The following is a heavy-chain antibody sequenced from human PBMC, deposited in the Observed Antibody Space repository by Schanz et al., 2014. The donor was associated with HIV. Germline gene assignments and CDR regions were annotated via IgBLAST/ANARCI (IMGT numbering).Heavy chain of an antibody. CDR1: GYTFTRYD. Sequence: QVQLVQSGAEVKKPGASVKVSCKASGYTFTRYDINWVRQATGQGLEWMGWMNPNSGNTGYAQKFQGRGTMTRNTSINTVYMDLGSLTSEDTAVYYCARAPYRSGWYGVDYWGQGTLVTVSS. V-gene: IGHV1-8*01. J-gene: IGHJ4*02. CDR3: ARAPYRSGWYGVDY. CDR2: MNPNSGNT. D-gene: IGHD6-19*01.